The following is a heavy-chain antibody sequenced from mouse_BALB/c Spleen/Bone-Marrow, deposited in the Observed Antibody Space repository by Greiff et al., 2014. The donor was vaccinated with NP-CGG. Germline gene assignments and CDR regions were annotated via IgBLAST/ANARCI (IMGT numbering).Heavy chain of an antibody. Sequence: VQLQQSGAELVRPGTSVKVSCKASGYAFTNYLIEWVKQRPGQGLEWIGVINPGSGGTNYNEKFKGKATLTAGKSSSTAYMQLSSLTSDDSAVYFCARSRYGKGAMDYWGQGTSVTVSS. D-gene: IGHD2-10*02. CDR3: ARSRYGKGAMDY. V-gene: IGHV1-54*01. CDR2: INPGSGGT. CDR1: GYAFTNYL. J-gene: IGHJ4*01.